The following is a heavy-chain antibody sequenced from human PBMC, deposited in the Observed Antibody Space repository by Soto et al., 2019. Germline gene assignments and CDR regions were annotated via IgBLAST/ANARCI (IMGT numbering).Heavy chain of an antibody. Sequence: ASVKVSCKASGYTFTSYYISWVRQAPGQGLEWMGWISAYNGNTNYAQKLQGRVTMTTDTSTSTAYMELRSLRSDDTAVYYCARDIGYYYADSGSVAFDVWGPGTMVTVSS. V-gene: IGHV1-18*01. D-gene: IGHD3-22*01. J-gene: IGHJ3*01. CDR1: GYTFTSYY. CDR2: ISAYNGNT. CDR3: ARDIGYYYADSGSVAFDV.